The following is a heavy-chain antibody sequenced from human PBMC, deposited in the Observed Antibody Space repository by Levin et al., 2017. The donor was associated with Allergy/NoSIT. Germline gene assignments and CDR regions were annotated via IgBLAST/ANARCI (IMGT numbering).Heavy chain of an antibody. Sequence: GGSLRLSCAASGFTINFNFLTWVRQAPGKGLEWVSIIYDGGYTHYADSVKGRFIMSRDNSKNTLYLQMDSLRAEDSAIYYCARGYSDSSHRGQGILVTVSS. CDR1: GFTINFNF. CDR3: ARGYSDSSH. J-gene: IGHJ4*02. D-gene: IGHD1-26*01. V-gene: IGHV3-53*01. CDR2: IYDGGYT.